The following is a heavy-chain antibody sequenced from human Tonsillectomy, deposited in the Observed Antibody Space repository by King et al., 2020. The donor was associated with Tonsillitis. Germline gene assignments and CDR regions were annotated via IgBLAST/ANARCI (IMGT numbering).Heavy chain of an antibody. D-gene: IGHD3-16*01. CDR1: GFTFSNYG. CDR3: AIEGIGLSDLFLDL. CDR2: IAYDASYE. Sequence: VQLVESGGGVVQPGRSLRLSCAASGFTFSNYGMHWVRQAPGKGLEWVALIAYDASYENYGDSVKGRFAISRDNSKNTLYLEMNSLRVEETGLYYCAIEGIGLSDLFLDLGGRGPLVTVS. V-gene: IGHV3-30*03. J-gene: IGHJ2*01.